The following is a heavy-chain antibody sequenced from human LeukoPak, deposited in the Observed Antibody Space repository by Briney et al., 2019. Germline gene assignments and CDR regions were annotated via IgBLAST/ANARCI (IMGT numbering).Heavy chain of an antibody. CDR2: ISFDGTNT. CDR3: AKEKGWELLRSYIDF. J-gene: IGHJ4*02. D-gene: IGHD1-26*01. Sequence: GRSLRLSYETSGFTFSSYGMHWVRQAPGKGLQWVAVISFDGTNTVYLDSVKGRFTISRDNSKNTLYLQMNSLTSEDTATYYCAKEKGWELLRSYIDFWGQGTLVTVYS. V-gene: IGHV3-30*18. CDR1: GFTFSSYG.